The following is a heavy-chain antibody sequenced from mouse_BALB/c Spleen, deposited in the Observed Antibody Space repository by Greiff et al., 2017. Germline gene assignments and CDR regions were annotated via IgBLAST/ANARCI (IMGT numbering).Heavy chain of an antibody. CDR3: AREHTDYDSVFAY. D-gene: IGHD2-4*01. CDR2: ISSGGST. V-gene: IGHV5-6-5*01. J-gene: IGHJ3*01. CDR1: GFTFSSYA. Sequence: EVQLQESGGGLVKPGGSLKLSCAASGFTFSSYAMSWVRQTPEKRLEWVASISSGGSTYYPDRVKGRFTISRDNARNILYLQMSSLRSEDTAMYYCAREHTDYDSVFAYWGQGTLVTVSA.